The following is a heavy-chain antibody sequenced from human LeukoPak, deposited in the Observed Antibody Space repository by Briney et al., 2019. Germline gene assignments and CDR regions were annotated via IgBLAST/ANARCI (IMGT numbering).Heavy chain of an antibody. D-gene: IGHD3-10*01. CDR2: ISWNSGSI. CDR1: EFTFDDYA. CDR3: AKDHKWWREYFYASGTYRGLFDY. J-gene: IGHJ4*02. V-gene: IGHV3-9*01. Sequence: HAGGSLRLSCAASEFTFDDYAMHWVRQAPGKGLEWVSGISWNSGSIGYADCVKGRFTISRDNAKNSLYLQMNSLRAEDTAVYYCAKDHKWWREYFYASGTYRGLFDYWGQGTLVTVSS.